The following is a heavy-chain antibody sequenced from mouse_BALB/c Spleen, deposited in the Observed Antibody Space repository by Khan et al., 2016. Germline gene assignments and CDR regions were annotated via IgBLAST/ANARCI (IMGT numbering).Heavy chain of an antibody. V-gene: IGHV1S34*01. D-gene: IGHD2-4*01. CDR1: GYSFTGYY. CDR3: ARADYDGYYAMDY. J-gene: IGHJ4*01. CDR2: ISCYNGAT. Sequence: LVKTGASVKISCKASGYSFTGYYIHWVKQSHGKGLEWIGYISCYNGATNYNQKFRGKATFTVDTSSSTAYMKFNSLTSEDSAVXYYARADYDGYYAMDYLRQGTSVTVSS.